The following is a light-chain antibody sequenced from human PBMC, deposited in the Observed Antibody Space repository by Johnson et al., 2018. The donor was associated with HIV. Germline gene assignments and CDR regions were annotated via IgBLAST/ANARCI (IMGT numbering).Light chain of an antibody. CDR1: SSNIGDNF. CDR2: ENY. J-gene: IGLJ1*01. V-gene: IGLV1-51*02. Sequence: QSVLTQPPSVSAAPGQKVTISCSGSSSNIGDNFVSWYQQFPGAAPKLLIFENYKRPSGIPDRLSGSRYGTSATLAIPGLQTGDEAAYYCGAWGSRLIVWVFGPGTKVTVL. CDR3: GAWGSRLIVWV.